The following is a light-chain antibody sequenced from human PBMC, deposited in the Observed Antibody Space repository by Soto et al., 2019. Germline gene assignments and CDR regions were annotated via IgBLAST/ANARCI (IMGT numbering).Light chain of an antibody. V-gene: IGLV2-18*02. CDR1: SSDVGGYYR. J-gene: IGLJ1*01. CDR3: CAYTAKNTYV. Sequence: QSVLTQPPSVSGSPGQSVTISCTGTSSDVGGYYRVSWYQQPPGTAPKPMIYEVSHRPSGVPARFSGSKSGNTASLTISGLQAEDEADYYCCAYTAKNTYVFGTGTQLTVL. CDR2: EVS.